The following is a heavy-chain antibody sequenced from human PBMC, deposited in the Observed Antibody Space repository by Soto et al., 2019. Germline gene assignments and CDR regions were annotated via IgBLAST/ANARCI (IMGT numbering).Heavy chain of an antibody. CDR3: ARGPTVNDYHYGMDV. D-gene: IGHD2-8*01. V-gene: IGHV4-59*01. Sequence: QVQLQESGPGLVKPSETLSLTCSVSGGSISSYYWSWIRHPPGKGREWIGYVYYSGSTNYNPSLKSRVTISVDTSRSQLSLKLSSVTAADTAVYYCARGPTVNDYHYGMDVWGQGTTVTVSS. CDR1: GGSISSYY. J-gene: IGHJ6*02. CDR2: VYYSGST.